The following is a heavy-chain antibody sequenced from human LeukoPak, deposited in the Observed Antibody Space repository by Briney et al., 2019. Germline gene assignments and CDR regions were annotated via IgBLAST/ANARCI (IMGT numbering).Heavy chain of an antibody. CDR3: ARAVWSGYSSPHYYYYGMDV. D-gene: IGHD3-3*01. CDR2: ISSSSSYI. V-gene: IGHV3-21*01. CDR1: GFAFSSYS. Sequence: GGSLRLSCAASGFAFSSYSMNWVRQAPGKGLEWVSSISSSSSYIYYADSVKGRFTISRDNAKNSLYLQMNSLRAEDTAVYYCARAVWSGYSSPHYYYYGMDVWGQGTTVTVSS. J-gene: IGHJ6*02.